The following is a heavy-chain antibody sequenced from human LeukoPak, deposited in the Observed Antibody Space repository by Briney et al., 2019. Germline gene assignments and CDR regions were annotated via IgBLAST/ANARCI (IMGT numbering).Heavy chain of an antibody. CDR2: INHSGST. Sequence: PSETLSLTCAVYGGSFSGYYLSWIRQPPGKGLEWIGEINHSGSTNYNPSLKSRVTISVDTSKNQFSLKLSSVTAADTAVYYCARGYYHMDVWGKGTTVTVSS. CDR3: ARGYYHMDV. CDR1: GGSFSGYY. V-gene: IGHV4-34*01. J-gene: IGHJ6*03.